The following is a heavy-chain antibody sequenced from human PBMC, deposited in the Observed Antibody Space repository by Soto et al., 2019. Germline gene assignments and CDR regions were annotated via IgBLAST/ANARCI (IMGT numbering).Heavy chain of an antibody. CDR3: AREGTTVIAEIYYYYGMDV. J-gene: IGHJ6*02. CDR1: GGSISSGDYY. V-gene: IGHV4-30-4*01. CDR2: IYYSGST. D-gene: IGHD2-21*01. Sequence: QVQLQESGPGLVKPSQTLSLTCTVSGGSISSGDYYWSWIRQPPGKGLEWIGYIYYSGSTYYNPSLKSRVTISVDTSKNQFSLKLSSVTAADTAVYYCAREGTTVIAEIYYYYGMDVWGQGTTVTVSS.